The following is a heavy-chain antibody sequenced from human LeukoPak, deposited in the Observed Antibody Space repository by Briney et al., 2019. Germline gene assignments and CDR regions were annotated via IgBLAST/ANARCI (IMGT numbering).Heavy chain of an antibody. CDR1: GFTFSSYG. CDR3: AKELGISYYYYGMDV. J-gene: IGHJ6*02. V-gene: IGHV3-30*18. Sequence: GGSLRLSCAASGFTFSSYGMHWVRQAPGKGLERVAVISYDGSNKYYADSVKGRFTITRDNSKNTLYLQMNSLRAEDTAVYYCAKELGISYYYYGMDVWGQGTTVTVSS. D-gene: IGHD7-27*01. CDR2: ISYDGSNK.